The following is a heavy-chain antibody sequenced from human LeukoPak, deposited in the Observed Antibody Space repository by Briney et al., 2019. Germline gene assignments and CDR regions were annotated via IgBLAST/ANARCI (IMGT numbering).Heavy chain of an antibody. CDR1: GFTFSSYG. Sequence: GGSLRLSCAASGFTFSSYGMHWVRQAPGKGLEWVAFIRYDGSNKYYADSVKDRFTISRDNSKNTLYLQMNSLRAEDTAVYYCAKFPPAAIYPDPWGQGTLVTVSS. D-gene: IGHD2-2*01. V-gene: IGHV3-30*02. J-gene: IGHJ5*02. CDR3: AKFPPAAIYPDP. CDR2: IRYDGSNK.